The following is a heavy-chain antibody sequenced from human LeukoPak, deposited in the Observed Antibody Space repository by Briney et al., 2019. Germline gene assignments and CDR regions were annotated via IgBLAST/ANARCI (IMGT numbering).Heavy chain of an antibody. CDR2: ISSSGSTI. V-gene: IGHV3-48*03. Sequence: PGGSLRLSCVASGLTFSSCEMVWVRQAPGKGLEWVSYISSSGSTIYYADPVKGRITISRDNAKNSLYLQMTSLRAEDTAVYYCARQSPDSGRPFDYWGQGTLVTVSS. J-gene: IGHJ4*02. CDR1: GLTFSSCE. D-gene: IGHD1-26*01. CDR3: ARQSPDSGRPFDY.